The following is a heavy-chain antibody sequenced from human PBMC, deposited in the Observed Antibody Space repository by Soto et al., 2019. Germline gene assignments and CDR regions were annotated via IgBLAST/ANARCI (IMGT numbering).Heavy chain of an antibody. Sequence: PSETLSLRSTVSSGSLLTYYWSWIRQSPGKGLEWIGYSHYSGNTNFNPSLKSRVTISIDTSKNQFSLKMRSVTAADTAVYYCARSGAAAFYYWGQGTLVTVS. CDR3: ARSGAAAFYY. CDR2: SHYSGNT. D-gene: IGHD6-13*01. J-gene: IGHJ4*02. CDR1: SGSLLTYY. V-gene: IGHV4-59*01.